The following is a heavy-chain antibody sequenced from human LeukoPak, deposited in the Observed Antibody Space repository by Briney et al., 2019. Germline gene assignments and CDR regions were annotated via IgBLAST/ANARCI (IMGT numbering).Heavy chain of an antibody. CDR2: IYPGDSDT. V-gene: IGHV5-51*01. J-gene: IGHJ5*02. CDR3: ARHEDIVVVPAAIGGNWFDP. CDR1: GYSFTSYW. Sequence: GESVKISCKGSGYSFTSYWIGCVRQIPGKGLEWMGIIYPGDSDTRYSPSFQGPVTTTADKSISTAYLQWSSLKASDTAMYYCARHEDIVVVPAAIGGNWFDPWGQGTLVTVSS. D-gene: IGHD2-2*02.